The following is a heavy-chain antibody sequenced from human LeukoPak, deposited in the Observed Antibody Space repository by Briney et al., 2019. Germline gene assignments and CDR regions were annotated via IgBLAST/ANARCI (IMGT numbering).Heavy chain of an antibody. Sequence: ASVKVSCKASGYSFTSYYMHWVRQAPGQGLEWMGIINPSGGSTSYAQKFQGRVTMTRDMSTSTVYMELSSLRSEDTAVYYCAGAVGSSALGRWGQGTLVTVSS. J-gene: IGHJ4*02. D-gene: IGHD6-6*01. CDR2: INPSGGST. CDR1: GYSFTSYY. V-gene: IGHV1-46*01. CDR3: AGAVGSSALGR.